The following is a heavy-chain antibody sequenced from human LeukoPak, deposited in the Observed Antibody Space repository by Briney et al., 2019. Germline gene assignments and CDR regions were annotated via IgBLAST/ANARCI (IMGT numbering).Heavy chain of an antibody. CDR2: VHYSGSA. J-gene: IGHJ4*02. V-gene: IGHV4-30-4*01. D-gene: IGHD5-12*01. CDR3: ARVITEKLMATIED. CDR1: GGSISSGGYY. Sequence: PSQTLSLTCTVSGGSISSGGYYWSWIRQSPGKGLEWIGYVHYSGSAYYNPSLRGRVTISKDTSKNQFSLELNSVTAADTAVYFCARVITEKLMATIEDWGQGTLVTVSS.